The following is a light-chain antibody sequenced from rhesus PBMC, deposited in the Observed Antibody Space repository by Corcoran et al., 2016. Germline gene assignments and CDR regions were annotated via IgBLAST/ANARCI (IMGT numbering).Light chain of an antibody. Sequence: YDLTQPPSVSAASGQAARSTCGGENIGSKIEQWYQQKPPQAPILVIYADSERPSGIPDRFSGSNSGNTATLTIRGVDAGDEADYYCQVWDSADKDIFGAGTRLTVL. CDR1: NIGSKI. CDR2: ADS. V-gene: IGLV3-25*02. CDR3: QVWDSADKDI. J-gene: IGLJ1*01.